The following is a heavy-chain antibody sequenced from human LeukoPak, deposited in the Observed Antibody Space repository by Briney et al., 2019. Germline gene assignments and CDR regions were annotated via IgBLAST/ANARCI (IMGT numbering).Heavy chain of an antibody. J-gene: IGHJ4*02. CDR2: INHSGST. V-gene: IGHV4-34*01. CDR3: ARGGIAARPFPFDY. D-gene: IGHD6-6*01. CDR1: GGSFSGYY. Sequence: PSETLSLTCAVYGGSFSGYYWSWLRQPPGKGLEWIGEINHSGSTNYNPSLTSRVTISVDTSKNQFSLKLSSVTAADTAVYYCARGGIAARPFPFDYWGQGTLVTVSS.